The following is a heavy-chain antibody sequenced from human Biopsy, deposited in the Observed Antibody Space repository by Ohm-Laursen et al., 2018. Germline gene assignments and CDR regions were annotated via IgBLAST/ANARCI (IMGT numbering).Heavy chain of an antibody. CDR1: GFTFHRNP. Sequence: SLRLSCTASGFTFHRNPMSWVRQAPGKGLEWVSMIHGSGRTDYADSAKGRLTATRDNSKDTVYLQMNALICDDTAMYYCAGAGGHSSWGQGALVTVSS. J-gene: IGHJ5*02. V-gene: IGHV3-66*01. D-gene: IGHD3-16*01. CDR2: IHGSGRT. CDR3: AGAGGHSS.